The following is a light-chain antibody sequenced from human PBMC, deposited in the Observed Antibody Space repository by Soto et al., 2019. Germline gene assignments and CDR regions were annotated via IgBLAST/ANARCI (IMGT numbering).Light chain of an antibody. CDR3: HQYHDWPRT. Sequence: ETVMTQSPATLSVSPGERATLSCRASQSVNSNLAWYKQTPGQSPRLLIYAASTRATGVPARFSGSGSGTEFILTISSLQSEDFAVYYCHQYHDWPRTFGQGTKVDIK. V-gene: IGKV3-15*01. CDR2: AAS. J-gene: IGKJ1*01. CDR1: QSVNSN.